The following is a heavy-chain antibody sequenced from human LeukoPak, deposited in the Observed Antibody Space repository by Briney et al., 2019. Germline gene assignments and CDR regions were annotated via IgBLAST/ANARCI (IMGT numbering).Heavy chain of an antibody. CDR3: ARDQPTYCGGDCYSKHFDY. J-gene: IGHJ4*02. V-gene: IGHV3-30-3*01. D-gene: IGHD2-21*02. Sequence: PGRSLRLSCAASGFTFSSYAMRWVRQAPGKGLEWVAVISYDGSNKYYADSVKGRFTISRDNSKNTLYLQMNSLRAEDTAVYYCARDQPTYCGGDCYSKHFDYWGQGTLVTVSS. CDR2: ISYDGSNK. CDR1: GFTFSSYA.